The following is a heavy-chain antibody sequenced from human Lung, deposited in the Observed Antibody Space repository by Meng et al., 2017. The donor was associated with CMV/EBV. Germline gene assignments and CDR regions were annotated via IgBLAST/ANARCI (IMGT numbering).Heavy chain of an antibody. CDR2: MNPNSGNT. CDR1: GYTFTSYD. V-gene: IGHV1-8*03. Sequence: ASXXVSXKASGYTFTSYDINWVRQATGQGLEWMGWMNPNSGNTGYAQKFQGRVTITRNTSISTAYMELSSLRSEDTAVYYCARATPLGYCSSTSCYTQDAYYGMDVXDQGXTATVSS. CDR3: ARATPLGYCSSTSCYTQDAYYGMDV. J-gene: IGHJ6*02. D-gene: IGHD2-2*02.